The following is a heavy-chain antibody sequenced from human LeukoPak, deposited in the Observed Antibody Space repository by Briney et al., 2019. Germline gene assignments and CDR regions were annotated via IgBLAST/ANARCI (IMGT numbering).Heavy chain of an antibody. Sequence: AGGSLRLSCAASGFTFSSYAMSWVRRAPGKGLEWVSAISGSGGSTYYADSVKGRFTISRDNSKNTLYLQMNSLRAEDTAVYYCAKKVYYDSSGYIDYWGQGTLVTVSS. CDR1: GFTFSSYA. D-gene: IGHD3-22*01. CDR2: ISGSGGST. CDR3: AKKVYYDSSGYIDY. J-gene: IGHJ4*02. V-gene: IGHV3-23*01.